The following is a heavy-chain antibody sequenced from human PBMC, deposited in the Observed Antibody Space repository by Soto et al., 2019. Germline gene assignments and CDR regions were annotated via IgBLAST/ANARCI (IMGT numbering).Heavy chain of an antibody. CDR2: IYYSGST. D-gene: IGHD2-15*01. CDR1: GGSISSYY. CDR3: ARVYCSGGSCYSHFDY. V-gene: IGHV4-59*01. Sequence: QVQLQESGPGLVKPSETLSLTCTVSGGSISSYYWSWIRQPPGKGLEWIGYIYYSGSTNYNPSLKSRVTISVDTSQNQFSLKLSSVTAADTAVYYCARVYCSGGSCYSHFDYWGQGTLVTVSS. J-gene: IGHJ4*02.